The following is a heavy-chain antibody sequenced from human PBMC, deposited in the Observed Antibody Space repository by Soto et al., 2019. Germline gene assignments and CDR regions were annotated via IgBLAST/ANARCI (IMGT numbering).Heavy chain of an antibody. CDR3: ARHGYDFFDY. D-gene: IGHD5-12*01. V-gene: IGHV4-59*08. CDR2: IYYSGST. CDR1: GGSISSYY. Sequence: PSETLSLTCTVSGGSISSYYWSWIRQPPGRGLEWIGYIYYSGSTNYNPSLKSRVTISVDTSKNQFSLKLSSVTAADTAVYYCARHGYDFFDYWGQGTLVTVSS. J-gene: IGHJ4*02.